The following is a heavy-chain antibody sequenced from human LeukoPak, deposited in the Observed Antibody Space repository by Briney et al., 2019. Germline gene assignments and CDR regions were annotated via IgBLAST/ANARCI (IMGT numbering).Heavy chain of an antibody. Sequence: SETLSLTCTVSGGSISSSTYSWNWLRQPPVKGLEWIGSIHYDGNTYYKPSLKSRVTISVDTSKIQFSLRLSSATAADMATYYCARHSLNNYGSYYWGQGTLVTVSS. CDR2: IHYDGNT. V-gene: IGHV4-39*01. CDR1: GGSISSSTYS. CDR3: ARHSLNNYGSYY. D-gene: IGHD5-24*01. J-gene: IGHJ4*02.